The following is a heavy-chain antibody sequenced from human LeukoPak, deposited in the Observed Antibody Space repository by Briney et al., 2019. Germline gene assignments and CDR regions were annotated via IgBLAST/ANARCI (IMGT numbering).Heavy chain of an antibody. CDR3: AQSVSGSYSRTGFFDY. CDR2: IYYSGST. D-gene: IGHD1-26*01. Sequence: SETLSLTCTVSGGSISSSSYYWGWIRQPPGKGLEWMGSIYYSGSTYYNPSLKSRVTISVDTSKNQFSLKLSSVTAADTAVYYCAQSVSGSYSRTGFFDYWGQGTLVTVSS. V-gene: IGHV4-39*01. J-gene: IGHJ4*02. CDR1: GGSISSSSYY.